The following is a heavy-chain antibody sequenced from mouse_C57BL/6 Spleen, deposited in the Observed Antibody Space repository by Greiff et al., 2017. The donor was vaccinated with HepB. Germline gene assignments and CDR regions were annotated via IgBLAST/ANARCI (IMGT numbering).Heavy chain of an antibody. V-gene: IGHV5-16*01. J-gene: IGHJ2*01. D-gene: IGHD1-1*01. CDR2: INYDGSST. CDR3: ARGVYGSSYDY. Sequence: EVQRVESEGGLVQPGSSMKLSCTASGFTFSDYYMAWVRQVPEKGLEWVANINYDGSSTYYLDSLKSRFIISRDNAKNILYLQMSSLKSEDTATYYCARGVYGSSYDYWGQGTTLTVSS. CDR1: GFTFSDYY.